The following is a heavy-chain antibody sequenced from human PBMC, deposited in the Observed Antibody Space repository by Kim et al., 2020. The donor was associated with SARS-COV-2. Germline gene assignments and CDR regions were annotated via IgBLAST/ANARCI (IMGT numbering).Heavy chain of an antibody. Sequence: SETLSLTCTVSGGSISSSSYYWGWIRQPPGKGLEWIGSIYYSGSTYYNPSLKSRVTISVDTSKNQFSLKLSSVTAADTAVYYCARDKLVGAAGRYNWFDPWGQGTLVTVSS. V-gene: IGHV4-39*07. CDR1: GGSISSSSYY. D-gene: IGHD2-15*01. CDR3: ARDKLVGAAGRYNWFDP. J-gene: IGHJ5*02. CDR2: IYYSGST.